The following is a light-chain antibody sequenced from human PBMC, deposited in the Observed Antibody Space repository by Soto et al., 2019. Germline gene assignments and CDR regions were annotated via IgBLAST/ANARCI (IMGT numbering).Light chain of an antibody. V-gene: IGKV3-20*01. J-gene: IGKJ4*01. Sequence: ETVLTQSPGTLSLSPGERATLSCRASQNVGRNYVVWYQQKPGPAPRVLIYGASSRATGIPARFSGSGSGTDFTLTISRLEPEDFAVYYCQQYASSPLTFGGGTKVEVK. CDR3: QQYASSPLT. CDR1: QNVGRNY. CDR2: GAS.